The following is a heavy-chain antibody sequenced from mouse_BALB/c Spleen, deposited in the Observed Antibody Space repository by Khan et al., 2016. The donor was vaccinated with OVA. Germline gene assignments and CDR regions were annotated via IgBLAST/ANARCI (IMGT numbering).Heavy chain of an antibody. CDR2: ISTDSVNT. V-gene: IGHV1S137*01. CDR1: GYTFTDYS. Sequence: VQQSGPELVRPGVSVKISCKGSGYTFTDYSMHWVKQSHAKSLEWIGVISTDSVNTNYNQKFKGKATLTVDKSSSTAYMELARMTSEDSAIYYCAIRDYFDYWGQGTTLTVSS. J-gene: IGHJ2*01. CDR3: AIRDYFDY.